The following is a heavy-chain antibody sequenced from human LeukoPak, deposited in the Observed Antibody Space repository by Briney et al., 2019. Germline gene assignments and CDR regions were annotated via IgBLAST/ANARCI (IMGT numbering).Heavy chain of an antibody. V-gene: IGHV3-66*01. J-gene: IGHJ4*02. CDR3: AGAGGYSGY. D-gene: IGHD5-12*01. Sequence: GGSLRLSCAVSGFTVSTNHITWVRQAPGKGLECVSVIYGGGSTYYADSVEGRFTISRDSSKNTVYLQMNSLRAEDTAVYYCAGAGGYSGYGSQGTLVTVSS. CDR2: IYGGGST. CDR1: GFTVSTNH.